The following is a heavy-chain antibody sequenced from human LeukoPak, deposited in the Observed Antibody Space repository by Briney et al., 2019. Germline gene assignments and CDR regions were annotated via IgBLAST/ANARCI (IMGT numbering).Heavy chain of an antibody. Sequence: GGSLRLSCAASGFTFSSYSMSWVRQAPGKGLEWVSYISSSSSTIYYADSVKGRLTISRDNSKNTLYLQMNSLRAEDTAVYYCARDPMDYYGSGSHSYYYYGMDVWGQGTTVTVSS. V-gene: IGHV3-48*01. D-gene: IGHD3-10*01. J-gene: IGHJ6*02. CDR2: ISSSSSTI. CDR1: GFTFSSYS. CDR3: ARDPMDYYGSGSHSYYYYGMDV.